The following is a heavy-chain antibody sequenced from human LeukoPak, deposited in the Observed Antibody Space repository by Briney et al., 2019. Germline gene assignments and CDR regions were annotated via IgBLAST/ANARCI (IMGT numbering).Heavy chain of an antibody. V-gene: IGHV3-48*04. D-gene: IGHD7-27*01. Sequence: GGSPRLSCAASGFTFSSYSMNWVRQAPGKGLEWVSYISSSSSTIYYADSVKGRFTISRDNAKNSLYLQMNSLRAEDTALYYCAKAGDSGPRYYFDYWGQGTLVTVSS. CDR1: GFTFSSYS. CDR2: ISSSSSTI. J-gene: IGHJ4*02. CDR3: AKAGDSGPRYYFDY.